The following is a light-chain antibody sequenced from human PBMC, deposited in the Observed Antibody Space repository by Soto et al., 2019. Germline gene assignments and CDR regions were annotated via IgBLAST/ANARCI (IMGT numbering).Light chain of an antibody. Sequence: DIQMTQSPSTLSASVGDRVTITCRASQSISSWLAWYKQKPGKAPKLLIYDASSLESGVPSRFRGRGSGTEVTLTISSLQPDDFATYYCQQYNSYLYTFGQGTRLEIK. CDR1: QSISSW. V-gene: IGKV1-5*01. CDR3: QQYNSYLYT. CDR2: DAS. J-gene: IGKJ5*01.